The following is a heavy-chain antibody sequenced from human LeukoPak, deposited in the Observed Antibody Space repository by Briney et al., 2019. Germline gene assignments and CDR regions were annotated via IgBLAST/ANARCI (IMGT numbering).Heavy chain of an antibody. J-gene: IGHJ4*02. CDR1: GYTFTGYY. Sequence: ASVKVSCKASGYTFTGYYMHWVRQAPGQGLEWMGWINPNSGGTNYAQKFQGRVTMTRDTSISTAYMELSRLRSDDTAVYYCARVVVRHNYSYDYWGQGTLVTVSS. CDR2: INPNSGGT. CDR3: ARVVVRHNYSYDY. D-gene: IGHD3-10*01. V-gene: IGHV1-2*02.